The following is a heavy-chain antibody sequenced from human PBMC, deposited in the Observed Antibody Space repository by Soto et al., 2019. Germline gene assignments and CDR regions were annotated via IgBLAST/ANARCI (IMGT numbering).Heavy chain of an antibody. Sequence: ESGGGLVQPGGSLRLSCAASGFTFSSYAMHWVRQAPGKGLEYVSAITSSGGNTDYASSVKGRFTISRDNSKNTLYLQMGSLRAEDMAVYYCARRIPFGYGMDVWGQGTTVTVSS. D-gene: IGHD2-21*01. J-gene: IGHJ6*02. CDR1: GFTFSSYA. V-gene: IGHV3-64*01. CDR2: ITSSGGNT. CDR3: ARRIPFGYGMDV.